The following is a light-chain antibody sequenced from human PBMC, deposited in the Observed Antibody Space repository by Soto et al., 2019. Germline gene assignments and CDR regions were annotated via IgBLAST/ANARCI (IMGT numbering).Light chain of an antibody. CDR2: GAS. CDR1: QSVSSSY. V-gene: IGKV3-20*01. J-gene: IGKJ2*01. CDR3: QHYNYWPYT. Sequence: EIVLTPSTGTLSFSPGERATLSCRASQSVSSSYLAWYQQKPGQAPRLLIYGASSRATGIPDRFSGSGSGTDFTLTISSLQSEDFAVYYCQHYNYWPYTFGQGTKVDIK.